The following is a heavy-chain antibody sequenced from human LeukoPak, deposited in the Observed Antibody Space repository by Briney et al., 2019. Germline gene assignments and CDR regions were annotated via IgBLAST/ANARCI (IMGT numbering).Heavy chain of an antibody. CDR2: ITGSGGNT. D-gene: IGHD3-9*01. CDR1: GFTFNNYA. J-gene: IGHJ4*02. V-gene: IGHV3-23*01. CDR3: VIWGDYDVLTGYYVSDY. Sequence: PGGSLRLSCAASGFTFNNYAMSWVRQAPGKGLEWVSAITGSGGNTYYADSVKGRFTISRDNSKNTVFLQMNSLRHEDTAIYYCVIWGDYDVLTGYYVSDYWGQGTLVTVSS.